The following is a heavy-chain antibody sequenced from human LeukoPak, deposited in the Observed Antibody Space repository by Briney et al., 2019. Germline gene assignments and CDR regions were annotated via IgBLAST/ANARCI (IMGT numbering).Heavy chain of an antibody. CDR2: IKQDGSEK. CDR1: GFTFSSYW. CDR3: ARRGASSSWYTWFDY. D-gene: IGHD6-13*01. J-gene: IGHJ4*02. Sequence: GGSLRLSCAASGFTFSSYWMSWVRQAPGKGLEWVANIKQDGSEKYYVDSVKGRFTISRDNAKNSLYLQMNSLRAEDTAVYYCARRGASSSWYTWFDYWGQGTLVTVSS. V-gene: IGHV3-7*01.